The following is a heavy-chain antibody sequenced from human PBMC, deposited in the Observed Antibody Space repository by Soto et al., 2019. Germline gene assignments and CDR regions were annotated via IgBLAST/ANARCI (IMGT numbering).Heavy chain of an antibody. D-gene: IGHD3-10*01. V-gene: IGHV5-10-1*01. Sequence: GESLKISCKGSGYSFTSYWISWVRQMPGKGLEWMGRIDPSDSYTNYSPSFQGHVTIPADKSISTAYLQWSSLKASDTAMYYCARTRRYGSGSYYCMDVWGQGTTVTVSS. CDR3: ARTRRYGSGSYYCMDV. CDR1: GYSFTSYW. J-gene: IGHJ6*02. CDR2: IDPSDSYT.